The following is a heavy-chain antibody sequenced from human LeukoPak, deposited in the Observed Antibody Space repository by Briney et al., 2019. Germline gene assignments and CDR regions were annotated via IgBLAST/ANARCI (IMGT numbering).Heavy chain of an antibody. Sequence: SETLSLTCTVSGGSINSGDYYWSWIRQPPGKGLEWIGYIYYSVSTYYNPSLKSRVSISVDTSKNQFSLKLSSLTAADTAVYYCARDSAQPKRIYQLSSGGWFDPWGQGSLVTVSS. CDR1: GGSINSGDYY. V-gene: IGHV4-30-4*01. CDR3: ARDSAQPKRIYQLSSGGWFDP. J-gene: IGHJ5*02. CDR2: IYYSVST. D-gene: IGHD2-2*01.